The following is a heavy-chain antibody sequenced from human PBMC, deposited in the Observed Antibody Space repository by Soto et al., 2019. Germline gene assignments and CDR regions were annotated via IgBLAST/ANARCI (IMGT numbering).Heavy chain of an antibody. CDR3: ARGSSGWYSDYFDY. J-gene: IGHJ4*02. D-gene: IGHD6-19*01. CDR2: MNPNSGNT. CDR1: GYTFTSYD. Sequence: GASVKDSCKASGYTFTSYDINWVRQATGQGLEWMGWMNPNSGNTGYAQKFQGRVTMTRNTSISTAYMELSSLRSEDTAVYYCARGSSGWYSDYFDYWGQATLVTVSS. V-gene: IGHV1-8*01.